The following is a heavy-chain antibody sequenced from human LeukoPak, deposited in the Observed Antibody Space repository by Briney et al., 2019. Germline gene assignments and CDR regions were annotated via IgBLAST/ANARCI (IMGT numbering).Heavy chain of an antibody. CDR1: GGSFSGYY. J-gene: IGHJ4*02. V-gene: IGHV4-34*01. D-gene: IGHD2-21*02. Sequence: SETLALTCAVYGGSFSGYYWSWIRQPPGKGLEWIGEINHSGSTNYNPSLKSRVTISVDTSKNQFSLKLSSVTAADTAVYYCARARGDTGGWGQGTLVTVSS. CDR2: INHSGST. CDR3: ARARGDTGG.